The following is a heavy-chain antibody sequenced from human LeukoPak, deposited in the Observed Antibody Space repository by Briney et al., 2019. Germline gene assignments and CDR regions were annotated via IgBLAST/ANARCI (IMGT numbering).Heavy chain of an antibody. J-gene: IGHJ6*03. CDR2: IYYSGST. D-gene: IGHD1-1*01. V-gene: IGHV4-59*01. Sequence: PSETLSLTCTVSGGSISSYYWSWIRQPPGKGLEWIGYIYYSGSTNYNPSLKSRVTISVDTSRNQFSLKLSSVTAADTAVYYCARYNWNDGYYYYYMDVWGKGTTVTVSS. CDR1: GGSISSYY. CDR3: ARYNWNDGYYYYYMDV.